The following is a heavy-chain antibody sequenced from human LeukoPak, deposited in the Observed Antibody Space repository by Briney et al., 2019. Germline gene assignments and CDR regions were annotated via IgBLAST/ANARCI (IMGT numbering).Heavy chain of an antibody. J-gene: IGHJ4*02. CDR2: ISSSGSTI. D-gene: IGHD3-22*01. CDR3: ASYYDSSGYYIGDY. CDR1: GFTFSDYY. Sequence: GGSLRLSCAASGFTFSDYYMSWIRQAPAKGLEWVSYISSSGSTIYYADSVKGRFTISRDNAKNSLYLQMNSLRAEDTAVYYCASYYDSSGYYIGDYWGQGTLVTVSS. V-gene: IGHV3-11*01.